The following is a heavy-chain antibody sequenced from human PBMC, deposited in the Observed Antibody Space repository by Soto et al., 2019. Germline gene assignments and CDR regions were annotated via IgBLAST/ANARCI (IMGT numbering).Heavy chain of an antibody. CDR2: VSSSGGTT. J-gene: IGHJ3*02. D-gene: IGHD3-3*01. Sequence: GSLRLSCAASGFTFSTYAMSWVRQAPGKGLEWVSAVSSSGGTTYYADSVKGRFTISRDNSKNTLDLQMSSLRAEDTAVYYCAKRGSSGFDIWGQGTMVTVSS. CDR3: AKRGSSGFDI. CDR1: GFTFSTYA. V-gene: IGHV3-23*01.